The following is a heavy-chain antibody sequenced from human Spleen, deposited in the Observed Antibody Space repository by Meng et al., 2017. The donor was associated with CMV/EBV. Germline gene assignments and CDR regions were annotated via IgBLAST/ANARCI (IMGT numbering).Heavy chain of an antibody. Sequence: ASVKVSCKASDYTFTNYGVSWLRQAPGQGLEWLGWISGFNADTNFAQKFRGRLTVTIDTSTNTAYMELRSLRSDDTAVYYCASKTLGYCSVTRCDAFDIWGQGTMVT. CDR1: DYTFTNYG. CDR2: ISGFNADT. CDR3: ASKTLGYCSVTRCDAFDI. V-gene: IGHV1-18*01. J-gene: IGHJ3*02. D-gene: IGHD2-2*01.